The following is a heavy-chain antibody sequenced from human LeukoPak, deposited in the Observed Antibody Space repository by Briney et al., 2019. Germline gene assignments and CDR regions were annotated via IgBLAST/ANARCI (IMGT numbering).Heavy chain of an antibody. Sequence: GGSLRLSCAASGFTFWSYWMSWVRQAPGKGLEWVANIKEDGSEKYYVDSVKGRFTISRDNAKNSLYLQMNSLRAEDTAVYYCAREELWGQGTLVTVSS. J-gene: IGHJ4*02. CDR3: AREEL. CDR1: GFTFWSYW. D-gene: IGHD1-26*01. V-gene: IGHV3-7*03. CDR2: IKEDGSEK.